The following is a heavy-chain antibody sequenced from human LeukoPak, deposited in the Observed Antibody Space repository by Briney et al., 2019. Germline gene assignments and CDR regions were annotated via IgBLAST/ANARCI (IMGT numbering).Heavy chain of an antibody. CDR3: ARSSDYDAFDI. CDR1: GGSFSGYY. V-gene: IGHV4-34*01. J-gene: IGHJ3*02. D-gene: IGHD4-11*01. Sequence: SETLSLTCAVYGGSFSGYYWSWIRQPPEKGLEGIGEINHSGSTTYNPSLKIRVTISVDTSKNQFSLKLSSVAAADTAVYYCARSSDYDAFDIWGQGTMVTVSS. CDR2: INHSGST.